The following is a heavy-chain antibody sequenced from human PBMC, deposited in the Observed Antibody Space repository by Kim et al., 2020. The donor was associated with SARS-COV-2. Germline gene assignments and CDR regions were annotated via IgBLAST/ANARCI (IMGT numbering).Heavy chain of an antibody. D-gene: IGHD6-19*01. V-gene: IGHV3-21*01. CDR2: ISSSSSYI. J-gene: IGHJ4*02. CDR1: GFTFSSYS. Sequence: GGSLRLSCAASGFTFSSYSMNWVRQAPGKGLEWVSSISSSSSYIYYADSVKGRFTISRDNAKNSLYLQMNSLRAEDTAVYYCARGIGSGWPNDYWGQGTLVTVSS. CDR3: ARGIGSGWPNDY.